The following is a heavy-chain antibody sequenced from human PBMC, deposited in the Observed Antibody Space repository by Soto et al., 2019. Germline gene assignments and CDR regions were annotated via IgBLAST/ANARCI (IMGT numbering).Heavy chain of an antibody. CDR2: ISGSGGST. Sequence: EVQLLESGGGLVQPGGSLRLSCAASGFTFSSYAMSWVRQAPGKGLEWVSTISGSGGSTHYADSVKGRFIISRDNSNDTVYMQLNSLRAEDTAVYYCAKKALTTVTTWVDYWGQGTLVTVSS. V-gene: IGHV3-23*01. D-gene: IGHD4-17*01. J-gene: IGHJ4*02. CDR1: GFTFSSYA. CDR3: AKKALTTVTTWVDY.